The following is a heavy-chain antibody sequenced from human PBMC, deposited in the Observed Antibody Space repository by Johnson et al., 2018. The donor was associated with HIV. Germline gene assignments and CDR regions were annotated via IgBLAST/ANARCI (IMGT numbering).Heavy chain of an antibody. J-gene: IGHJ3*02. CDR2: IWHDGNDK. V-gene: IGHV3-33*06. CDR1: GFTFNIYG. D-gene: IGHD4-23*01. Sequence: QVQLVESAGGVVQPGRSLRLSCAASGFTFNIYGMHWVRQAPGKGLEWVALIWHDGNDKYYADSVKGRFTISRDSSKNTLYLQMNSLRAEDTALYYCAKAGNGDAFDIWGQGTMVTVSS. CDR3: AKAGNGDAFDI.